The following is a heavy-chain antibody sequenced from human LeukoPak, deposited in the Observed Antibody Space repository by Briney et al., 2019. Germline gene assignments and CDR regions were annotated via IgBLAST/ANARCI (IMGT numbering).Heavy chain of an antibody. D-gene: IGHD1-26*01. CDR1: GFTFSSYS. Sequence: PGGSLRLSCAASGFTFSSYSMNWVRRAPGKGLEWVSSISSSSTHLYHADSVKGRFAISRDNAKNSLYLQMNSLRAEDTAVYYCARDLIVEGTAILGYWGQGTLVTVSS. CDR3: ARDLIVEGTAILGY. CDR2: ISSSSTHL. V-gene: IGHV3-21*01. J-gene: IGHJ4*02.